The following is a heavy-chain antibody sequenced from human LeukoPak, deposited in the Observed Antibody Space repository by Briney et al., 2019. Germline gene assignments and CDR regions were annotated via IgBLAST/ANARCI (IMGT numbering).Heavy chain of an antibody. Sequence: GGSLRLSCAASGFTFSSYGMHWVRQAPGKGLEWVAFIRYDGSNKYYADSVKGRSTISRDNSKNTLYLQMNSLRAEDTAVYYCAKPPSHCTNGVCSFDYWGQGTLVTVSS. CDR3: AKPPSHCTNGVCSFDY. CDR1: GFTFSSYG. J-gene: IGHJ4*02. CDR2: IRYDGSNK. D-gene: IGHD2-8*01. V-gene: IGHV3-30*02.